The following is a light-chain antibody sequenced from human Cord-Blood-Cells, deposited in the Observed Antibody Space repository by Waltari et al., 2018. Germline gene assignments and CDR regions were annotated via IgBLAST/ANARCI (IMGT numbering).Light chain of an antibody. J-gene: IGKJ2*03. Sequence: EIVMTQSPATLSVSPGERATLSCRASQSVSSNLAWYQQKPGQAPRLLIYGAPTRATGIPARFSGSGSGTEFTLTISSLQSEDFAVYYCQQYNNWPLYSFGQGTKLDIK. CDR3: QQYNNWPLYS. CDR1: QSVSSN. CDR2: GAP. V-gene: IGKV3-15*01.